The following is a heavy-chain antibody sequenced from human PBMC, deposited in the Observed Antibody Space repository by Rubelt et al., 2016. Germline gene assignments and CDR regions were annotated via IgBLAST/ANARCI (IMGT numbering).Heavy chain of an antibody. V-gene: IGHV1-2*02. Sequence: QVQLVQSGAEVKKPGSSVKVSCKASGGTFSSYAISWVRQAPGQGLEWMVRINPNSGGPNYAQRFQGRVTRSRYTSTSTAYRGLSRLGSDGTAVYYCARFAIGGHSSGYLFDSWGQGCLVPVSS. D-gene: IGHD3-22*01. CDR2: INPNSGGP. CDR3: ARFAIGGHSSGYLFDS. CDR1: GGTFSSYA. J-gene: IGHJ4*02.